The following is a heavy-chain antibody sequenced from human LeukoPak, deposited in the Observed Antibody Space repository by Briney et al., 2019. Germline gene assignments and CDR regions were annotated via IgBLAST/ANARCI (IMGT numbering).Heavy chain of an antibody. CDR2: INPNSGGT. CDR1: GYTFTGYY. Sequence: ASVKVSCKASGYTFTGYYMHWVQQAPGQGLEWMGWINPNSGGTNYAQKFQGRVTMTRDTSISTAYMELSRLRSDDTAVYYCAKLISTAMEDYMDVWGKGTTVTISS. V-gene: IGHV1-2*02. CDR3: AKLISTAMEDYMDV. J-gene: IGHJ6*03. D-gene: IGHD5-18*01.